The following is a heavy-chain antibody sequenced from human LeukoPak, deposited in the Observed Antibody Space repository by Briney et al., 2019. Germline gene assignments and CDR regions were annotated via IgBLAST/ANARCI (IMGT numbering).Heavy chain of an antibody. V-gene: IGHV1-69*05. CDR3: ARDRSYYGSGSYYDY. Sequence: SVKVSCKASGGTFSSYAISWVRQAPGQGLEWMGRIIPIFGTANYAQKFQGRVTITTDESTSTAYMELSSLRSEDTAVYYCARDRSYYGSGSYYDYWGQGTLVTVPS. D-gene: IGHD3-10*01. J-gene: IGHJ4*02. CDR2: IIPIFGTA. CDR1: GGTFSSYA.